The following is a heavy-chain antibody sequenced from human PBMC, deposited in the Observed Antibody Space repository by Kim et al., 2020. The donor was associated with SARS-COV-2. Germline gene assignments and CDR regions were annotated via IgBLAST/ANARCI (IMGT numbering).Heavy chain of an antibody. D-gene: IGHD6-13*01. V-gene: IGHV3-30*04. CDR1: GFTFSSYA. J-gene: IGHJ6*02. CDR3: ARGGDSSSWPFYGMDV. CDR2: ISYDGSNK. Sequence: GGSLRLSCAASGFTFSSYAMHWVRQAPGKGLEWVAVISYDGSNKYYVDSVKGRFTISRDNSKNTLYLQMNSLRAEDTAVYYCARGGDSSSWPFYGMDVWGQGTTVTVSS.